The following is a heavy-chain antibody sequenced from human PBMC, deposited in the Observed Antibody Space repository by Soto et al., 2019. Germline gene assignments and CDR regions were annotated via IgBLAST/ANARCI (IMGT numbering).Heavy chain of an antibody. D-gene: IGHD7-27*01. V-gene: IGHV4-61*03. J-gene: IGHJ6*02. CDR2: ISYTGRT. CDR1: GYSVTSGNYY. Sequence: XETLSLTCIVSGYSVTSGNYYWTWLRQPPGKGLEWVGYISYTGRTKYNPSLQSRVTISVDTSKNDFSLNLSSVTAADTAGYFCAREWGILPYYVMNVWGQGNAVTVSS. CDR3: AREWGILPYYVMNV.